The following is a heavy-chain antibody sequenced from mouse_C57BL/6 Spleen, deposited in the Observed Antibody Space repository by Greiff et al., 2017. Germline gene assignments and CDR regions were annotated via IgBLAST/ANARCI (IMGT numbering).Heavy chain of an antibody. CDR1: GYTFTEYT. Sequence: VQLQESGAELVKPGASVKLSCKASGYTFTEYTIHWVKQRPGQGLEWIGWFYPGSGSIKYNEKFKDKATLTADKSSSTVYMELSRLTSEDAAVYFCARHPYYDYDEGLAYFDYWGQGTTLTVSS. D-gene: IGHD2-4*01. J-gene: IGHJ2*01. CDR2: FYPGSGSI. CDR3: ARHPYYDYDEGLAYFDY. V-gene: IGHV1-62-2*01.